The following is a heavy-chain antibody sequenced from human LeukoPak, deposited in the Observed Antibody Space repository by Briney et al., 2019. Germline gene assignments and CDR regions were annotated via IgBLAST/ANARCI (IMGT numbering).Heavy chain of an antibody. J-gene: IGHJ4*02. V-gene: IGHV4-31*02. CDR3: ARDRSGYSDSDC. CDR2: IYYSGST. Sequence: SETLSLTCTVSGGSISSGYYYWSWIRQLPGKGLEWIGYIYYSGSTYYNPSLESRVTISVDTSKDQFPLNLSSVTAADTAVYYCARDRSGYSDSDCWGQGTLVTVSS. CDR1: GGSISSGYYY. D-gene: IGHD3-3*01.